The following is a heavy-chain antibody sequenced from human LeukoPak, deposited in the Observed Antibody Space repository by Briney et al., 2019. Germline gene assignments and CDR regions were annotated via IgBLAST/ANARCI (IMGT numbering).Heavy chain of an antibody. D-gene: IGHD5-12*01. Sequence: GGSLRLSCAASGFTFSSYSMNWVRQAPGKGLEWVSSISSSSSYIYYADSVKGRFTISRDNAKNSLYLQMNSLRAEDTAVYYCARVSCSGYDCGNWGQGTLVTVSS. V-gene: IGHV3-21*01. CDR1: GFTFSSYS. J-gene: IGHJ4*02. CDR2: ISSSSSYI. CDR3: ARVSCSGYDCGN.